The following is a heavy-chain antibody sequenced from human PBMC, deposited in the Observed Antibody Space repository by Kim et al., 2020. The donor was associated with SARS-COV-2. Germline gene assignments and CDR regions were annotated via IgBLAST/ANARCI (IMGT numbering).Heavy chain of an antibody. J-gene: IGHJ4*01. D-gene: IGHD6-13*01. CDR3: ARQAFSSSWTGGTDY. Sequence: SETLSLTCTVSGGSIRSSHYYWGWIRQPPGKGLEWIGSIYYSGSTYYNPSLKSRVTISVDTSKNQFSLKLSSVTAADTAVYYCARQAFSSSWTGGTDYWG. CDR2: IYYSGST. V-gene: IGHV4-39*01. CDR1: GGSIRSSHYY.